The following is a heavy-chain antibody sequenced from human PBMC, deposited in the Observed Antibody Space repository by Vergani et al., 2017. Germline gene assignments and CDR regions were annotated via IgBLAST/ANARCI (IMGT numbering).Heavy chain of an antibody. CDR1: GFPFSTYG. V-gene: IGHV3-48*01. D-gene: IGHD1-26*01. J-gene: IGHJ4*02. CDR2: VSGVGDTI. Sequence: VQLVESGGGVVQPGESLRLSCAASGFPFSTYGMNWVRQAPGKGLEWVSYVSGVGDTINYADSVKGRFTISRDNSLHLQMNSLRVEDTAVYYCARGIVGGLEFDNWGQGTLVIVSS. CDR3: ARGIVGGLEFDN.